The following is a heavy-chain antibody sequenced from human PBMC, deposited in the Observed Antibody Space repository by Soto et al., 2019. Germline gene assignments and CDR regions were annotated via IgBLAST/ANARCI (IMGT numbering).Heavy chain of an antibody. CDR2: ISSNGGST. J-gene: IGHJ4*02. D-gene: IGHD3-9*01. CDR3: VKALRYFDCLHDFDY. Sequence: LGLSCSASGFTFSSYAMHWVRQAPGKGLEYVSAISSNGGSTYYADSVKGRFTISRDNSKNTLYLQMSSLRAEDTAVYYCVKALRYFDCLHDFDYWGQGTLVTVSS. V-gene: IGHV3-64D*06. CDR1: GFTFSSYA.